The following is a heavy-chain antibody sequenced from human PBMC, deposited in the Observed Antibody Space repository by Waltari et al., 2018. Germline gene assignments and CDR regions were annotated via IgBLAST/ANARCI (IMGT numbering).Heavy chain of an antibody. CDR1: GGSISSYY. CDR2: IYYSGST. J-gene: IGHJ6*02. V-gene: IGHV4-59*01. Sequence: QVQLQESGPGLVKPSETLSLTCTASGGSISSYYWSWIRQPPGKGREGIGYIYYSGSTNYNPSLKSRVTISVDTSKNQFSLKLSSVTAADTAVYYCARDSPTLWFGEASYYYYYYGMDVWGQGTTVTVSS. D-gene: IGHD3-10*01. CDR3: ARDSPTLWFGEASYYYYYYGMDV.